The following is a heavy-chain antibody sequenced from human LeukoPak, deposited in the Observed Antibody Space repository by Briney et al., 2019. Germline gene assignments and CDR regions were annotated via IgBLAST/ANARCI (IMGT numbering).Heavy chain of an antibody. J-gene: IGHJ6*03. Sequence: GGSLRLSCAASGFTFSSYSMNWVRQAPGKGLEWVSYISSSSSTIYYADSVKGRFTISRDNAKNSLYLQMNSLRAEDTAVYCCARAVYDSSGYHYYYYYMDVWGKGTTVTVSS. D-gene: IGHD3-22*01. CDR3: ARAVYDSSGYHYYYYYMDV. CDR2: ISSSSSTI. CDR1: GFTFSSYS. V-gene: IGHV3-48*04.